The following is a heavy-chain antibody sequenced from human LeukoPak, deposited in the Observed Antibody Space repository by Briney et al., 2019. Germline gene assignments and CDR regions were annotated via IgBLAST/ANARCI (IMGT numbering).Heavy chain of an antibody. V-gene: IGHV1-2*02. J-gene: IGHJ4*02. CDR2: INPNSGGT. CDR3: ARFRIVGAALDY. Sequence: VASVKVSCKASGYTFTGYYMHWVRQAPGQGLEWMGWINPNSGGTNYAQKFQGRVTMTRDTSISTAYMELSRLRSDDTAVYYCARFRIVGAALDYWGQGTLVTVSS. D-gene: IGHD1-26*01. CDR1: GYTFTGYY.